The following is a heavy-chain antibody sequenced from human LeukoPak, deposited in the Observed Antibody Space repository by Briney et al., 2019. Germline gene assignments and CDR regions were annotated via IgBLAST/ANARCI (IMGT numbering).Heavy chain of an antibody. Sequence: SETLSLTCTVSGGSISSSSYYWGWIRQPPGKGLEWIGSIYYSGSTYYNPSLKSRVTISVETSKNQFSLKLSSVTAADTAVYYCARVTGYMIEDYFDYWGQGTLVTVSS. D-gene: IGHD3-22*01. CDR3: ARVTGYMIEDYFDY. J-gene: IGHJ4*02. CDR1: GGSISSSSYY. CDR2: IYYSGST. V-gene: IGHV4-39*07.